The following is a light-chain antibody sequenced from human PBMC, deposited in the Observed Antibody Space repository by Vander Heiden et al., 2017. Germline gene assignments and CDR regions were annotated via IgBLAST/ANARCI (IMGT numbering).Light chain of an antibody. Sequence: DIRLTQCPSFLSASVGDRVTITCRASQDVSRYLAWYQQKPGKAPKLLIYSASTLQSGVPSRFSGSGSGTEFTLTISSLQPEDFATYYCQQSNSFPIYSFGPGSRVDFK. CDR3: QQSNSFPIYS. CDR1: QDVSRY. CDR2: SAS. V-gene: IGKV1-9*01. J-gene: IGKJ3*01.